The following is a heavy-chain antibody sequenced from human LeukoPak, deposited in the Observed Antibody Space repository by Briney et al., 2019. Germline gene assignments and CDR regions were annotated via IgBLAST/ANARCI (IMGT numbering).Heavy chain of an antibody. D-gene: IGHD5-24*01. CDR1: GGSISSYY. Sequence: SETLSLTCTVSGGSISSYYWSWIRQPPGKGLEWIGYIYYSGSTNYNPSLRSRVTISVDTSKNQFSLKLSSVTAADTAVYYCARDLSSATMDYWGQGTLVTVSS. V-gene: IGHV4-59*12. CDR3: ARDLSSATMDY. J-gene: IGHJ4*02. CDR2: IYYSGST.